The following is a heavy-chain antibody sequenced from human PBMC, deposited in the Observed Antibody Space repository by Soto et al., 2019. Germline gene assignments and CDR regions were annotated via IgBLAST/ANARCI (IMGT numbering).Heavy chain of an antibody. CDR3: ARGQELVVTAPEAFAI. D-gene: IGHD2-21*02. Sequence: QVRLQESGPGLVKPSQTLSLTCTVSGGSISSGGYYWNWIRQHPGKGLEWIGYISYSGNTYYNPSVKRRVTIAVDTSNNQFSLKRSSVTAADTAVYYCARGQELVVTAPEAFAIWGQGTMVTVSS. V-gene: IGHV4-31*03. CDR1: GGSISSGGYY. J-gene: IGHJ3*02. CDR2: ISYSGNT.